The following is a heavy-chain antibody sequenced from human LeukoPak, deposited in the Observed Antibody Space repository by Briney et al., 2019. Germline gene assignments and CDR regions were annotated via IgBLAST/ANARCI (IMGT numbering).Heavy chain of an antibody. CDR2: INHSGST. J-gene: IGHJ5*02. V-gene: IGHV4-34*01. CDR1: GGSFSGYY. Sequence: SETLSLTCAVYGGSFSGYYWSWIRQPPGKGLEWIGEINHSGSTNYNPSLKSRVTISVDTSKNQFPLKLSSVTAADTAVYYCARAPNRWSWFDPWGQGTLVTVSS. D-gene: IGHD2-15*01. CDR3: ARAPNRWSWFDP.